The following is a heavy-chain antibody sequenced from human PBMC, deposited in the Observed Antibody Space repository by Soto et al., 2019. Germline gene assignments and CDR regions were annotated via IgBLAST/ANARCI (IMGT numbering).Heavy chain of an antibody. V-gene: IGHV1-69*01. CDR2: IIPIFGTA. Sequence: QVQLVQSGAEVKKPGSSVKVSCKASGGTFSSYAISWVRQAPGQGLEWMGGIIPIFGTANYAQKFQGRVTITADESTSTAYMELSSLRSEDTAVYYCAREREGEIVSGYYPHYFDYWGQGTLVTVSS. J-gene: IGHJ4*02. D-gene: IGHD3-22*01. CDR3: AREREGEIVSGYYPHYFDY. CDR1: GGTFSSYA.